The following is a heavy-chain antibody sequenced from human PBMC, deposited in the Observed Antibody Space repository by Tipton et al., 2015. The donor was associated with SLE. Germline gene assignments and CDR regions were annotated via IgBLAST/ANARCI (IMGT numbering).Heavy chain of an antibody. CDR1: GFTFSSYA. CDR2: ISYDGSNK. D-gene: IGHD5/OR15-5a*01. V-gene: IGHV3-30*04. Sequence: SLRLSCAASGFTFSSYAMHWVRQAPGKGLEWVAVISYDGSNKYYADSVKGRFTISRDNSKNTLNLQMNSLRAEDTAVYYCARDGALRNCFDYWGQGTLVTVSP. J-gene: IGHJ4*02. CDR3: ARDGALRNCFDY.